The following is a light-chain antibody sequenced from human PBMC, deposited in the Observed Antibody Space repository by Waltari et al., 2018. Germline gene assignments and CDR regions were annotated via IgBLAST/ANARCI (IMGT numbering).Light chain of an antibody. CDR1: SSDVGRYNY. V-gene: IGLV2-14*01. Sequence: QSALTQPASVSGSPGQSTTTSCSGTSSDVGRYNYVPWYQKYPGKAPKLMLYDVTKRPSGVSNRFSGSKSGNTASLTISGLHAEDEADYYCSSYTTSSTFVFGGGTRLTV. J-gene: IGLJ2*01. CDR3: SSYTTSSTFV. CDR2: DVT.